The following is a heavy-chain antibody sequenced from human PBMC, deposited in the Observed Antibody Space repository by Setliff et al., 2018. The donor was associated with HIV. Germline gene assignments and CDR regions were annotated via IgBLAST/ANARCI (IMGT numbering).Heavy chain of an antibody. J-gene: IGHJ4*02. Sequence: ASVKVSCKASGGTSNTYAINWVRQAPGQGLEWMGGIIPILGIANYAQKFQGRVTITADESTSTAYMELSSLRSEDTAVYYCARDRPGGDGYAGNFYYFDYWGMGSLVTVSS. CDR1: GGTSNTYA. D-gene: IGHD5-12*01. V-gene: IGHV1-69*10. CDR3: ARDRPGGDGYAGNFYYFDY. CDR2: IIPILGIA.